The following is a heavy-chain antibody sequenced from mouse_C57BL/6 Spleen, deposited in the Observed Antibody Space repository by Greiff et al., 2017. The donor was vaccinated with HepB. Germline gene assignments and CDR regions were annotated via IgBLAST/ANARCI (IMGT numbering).Heavy chain of an antibody. CDR3: AREDSSGYVNYFDY. CDR2: IYPRSGNT. CDR1: GYTFTSYG. J-gene: IGHJ2*01. V-gene: IGHV1-81*01. D-gene: IGHD3-2*02. Sequence: VQLVESGAELARPGASVQLSCKASGYTFTSYGLSWVKQRTGHGLEWIGEIYPRSGNTYYNEKFKGKATLTADKSSSTAYMELRSLTSEDSAVYFCAREDSSGYVNYFDYWGQGTTLTVSS.